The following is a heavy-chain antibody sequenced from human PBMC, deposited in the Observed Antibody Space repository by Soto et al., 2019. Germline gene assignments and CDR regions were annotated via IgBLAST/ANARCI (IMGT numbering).Heavy chain of an antibody. CDR3: ARRATSRHAVGSWFDP. J-gene: IGHJ5*02. CDR2: MYYSGST. V-gene: IGHV4-59*08. Sequence: QMQLQESGPGLVKSSETLSLTCTVSGGSISSYYWSWIRQPPGKGLEWIGYMYYSGSTNYNPSLKSRVTISADTSNNQLSLKLSSVTAADTAVYYCARRATSRHAVGSWFDPWGQGTLVTVSS. CDR1: GGSISSYY. D-gene: IGHD6-13*01.